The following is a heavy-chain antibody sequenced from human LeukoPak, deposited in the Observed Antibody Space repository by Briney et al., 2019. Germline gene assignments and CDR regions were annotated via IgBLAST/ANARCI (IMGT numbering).Heavy chain of an antibody. J-gene: IGHJ5*02. CDR1: GFTFSSYG. CDR2: ISYDGSNE. V-gene: IGHV3-30*03. D-gene: IGHD3-3*01. Sequence: GRSLRLSCVASGFTFSSYGMHWVRQAPGKGLEWVAFISYDGSNENIADSVKGRFIISRDNSKNTLYLQMNSLRAEDTAVYYCARGRVGDDFWSGYPNWFDPWGQGTLVTVSS. CDR3: ARGRVGDDFWSGYPNWFDP.